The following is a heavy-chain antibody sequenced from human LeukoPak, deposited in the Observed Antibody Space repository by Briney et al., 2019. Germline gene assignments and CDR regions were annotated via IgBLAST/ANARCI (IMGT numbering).Heavy chain of an antibody. CDR1: GFTFSSYW. J-gene: IGHJ6*03. V-gene: IGHV3-7*01. CDR3: ARVSSDSGNYYYYYMDV. Sequence: PGGSLRLSCAASGFTFSSYWMSWVRQAPGKGLEWVANIKQDGSEKYYVDSVKGRFTISRDNAKNSLYLQMNSLRAEDTAVYYCARVSSDSGNYYYYYMDVWGKGTTVTVSS. D-gene: IGHD3-10*01. CDR2: IKQDGSEK.